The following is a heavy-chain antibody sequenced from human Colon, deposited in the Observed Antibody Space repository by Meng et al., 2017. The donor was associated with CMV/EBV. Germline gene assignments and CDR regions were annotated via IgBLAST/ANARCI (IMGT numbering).Heavy chain of an antibody. CDR3: ARAVICSSTSCYLDY. CDR1: GFTFNNYW. Sequence: GESLKISCAASGFTFNNYWMTWVRTAPGKGLEWVALINQVGSQEYYVDSVKGRFTISRDNAKNSLYLQMNSLRAEDTAVYYCARAVICSSTSCYLDYWGQGTLVTVSS. J-gene: IGHJ4*02. V-gene: IGHV3-7*01. D-gene: IGHD2-2*01. CDR2: INQVGSQE.